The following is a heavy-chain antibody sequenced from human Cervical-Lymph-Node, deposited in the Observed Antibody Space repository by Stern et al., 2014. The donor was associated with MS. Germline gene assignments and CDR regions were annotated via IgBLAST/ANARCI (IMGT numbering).Heavy chain of an antibody. Sequence: VQLEESGAEVKKPGASVKVSCKASGYTFTNYYMHWVRQAPGQGLEWMGWINPDSGGTNYAQKFQDCVTMTRDTSISTAYMEVRRLTSDETAVYYCASSGYGVYYGMDVWGQGTTVTVSS. CDR3: ASSGYGVYYGMDV. CDR1: GYTFTNYY. J-gene: IGHJ6*02. CDR2: INPDSGGT. V-gene: IGHV1-2*04. D-gene: IGHD5-12*01.